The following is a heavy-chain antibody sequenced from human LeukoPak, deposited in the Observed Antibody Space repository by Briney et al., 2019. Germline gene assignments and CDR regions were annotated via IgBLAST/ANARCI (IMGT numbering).Heavy chain of an antibody. J-gene: IGHJ5*02. V-gene: IGHV3-48*02. CDR3: ARDRDNDYGDYNWFDP. CDR1: GFTFSSYS. Sequence: GKSLRLSCAASGFTFSSYSMNWVRQAPGKGLEWVSHITASGTAMFYADSVKGRFTISRDNAKNSLYLQMNSLRDEDTAVYYCARDRDNDYGDYNWFDPWGQGTLVTVSS. D-gene: IGHD4-17*01. CDR2: ITASGTAM.